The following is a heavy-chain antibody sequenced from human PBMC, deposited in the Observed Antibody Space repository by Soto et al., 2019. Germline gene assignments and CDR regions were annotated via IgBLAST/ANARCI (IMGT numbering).Heavy chain of an antibody. CDR2: INAGSGNT. CDR1: GYTCSAYT. D-gene: IGHD3-3*02. J-gene: IGHJ3*01. V-gene: IGHV1-3*01. Sequence: GASVKVSCKATGYTCSAYTMNWVRQAPGQSLEWMGWINAGSGNTKYSQNFQGRVSITRDTSASTVYMELTGLTSEDTAVYYCARDTETLGPRANDALDVWGQGTMVTVSS. CDR3: ARDTETLGPRANDALDV.